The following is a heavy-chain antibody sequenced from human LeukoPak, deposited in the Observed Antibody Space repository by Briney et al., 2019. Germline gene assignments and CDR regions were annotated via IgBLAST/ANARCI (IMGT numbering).Heavy chain of an antibody. D-gene: IGHD3-10*01. Sequence: SETLSLTCTVSGGSISSYYWSWIRQPPGKGLEWIGYIYYSGSTNYNPSLKSRVTISVDTSKNQFSLKLSSVTAADTAVYYCARGADYYGSGSYYNVLDYWGQGTLVTVSS. CDR3: ARGADYYGSGSYYNVLDY. J-gene: IGHJ4*02. V-gene: IGHV4-59*01. CDR2: IYYSGST. CDR1: GGSISSYY.